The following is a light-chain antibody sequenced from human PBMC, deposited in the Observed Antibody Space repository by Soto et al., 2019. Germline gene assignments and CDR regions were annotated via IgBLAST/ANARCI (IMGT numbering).Light chain of an antibody. CDR1: SSDVGGYNY. V-gene: IGLV2-14*01. CDR3: RSYTSSSSYV. CDR2: DVS. Sequence: QSVLTQPASVSGSPGQSITISCTGTSSDVGGYNYVSWYQQHPGKAPKPMIYDVSNRPSGVSNRFSGSKSGNTASLTISGLQAEDEADYYCRSYTSSSSYVFGTGTKVTVL. J-gene: IGLJ1*01.